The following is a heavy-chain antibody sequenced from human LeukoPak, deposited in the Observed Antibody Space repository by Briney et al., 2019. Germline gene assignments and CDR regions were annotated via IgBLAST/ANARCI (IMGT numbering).Heavy chain of an antibody. CDR2: VTLSTGNI. V-gene: IGHV1-2*02. J-gene: IGHJ5*01. CDR1: GYTFTEYY. D-gene: IGHD6-13*01. Sequence: ASVKVSCKAPGYTFTEYYVHWLRQAPGQGLEWMGWVTLSTGNIYYAQNFQGRVTMNRDTSISTVYMQLGSLKSDDTAIYYCARDIAPSGAWWFDSWGQGTLVTVSS. CDR3: ARDIAPSGAWWFDS.